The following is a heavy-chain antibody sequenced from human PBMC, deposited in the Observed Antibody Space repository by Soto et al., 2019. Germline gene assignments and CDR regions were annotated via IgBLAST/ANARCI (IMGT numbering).Heavy chain of an antibody. CDR3: AILTGYSSSWYELIDY. V-gene: IGHV3-21*01. J-gene: IGHJ4*02. Sequence: LRLSCAASGFTFSSYSMNWVRQAPGKGLGWVSSISSSSSYIYYADSVKGRFTISRDNAKNSLYLQMNSLRAEDTAVYYCAILTGYSSSWYELIDYWGQGTLVTVSS. CDR2: ISSSSSYI. CDR1: GFTFSSYS. D-gene: IGHD6-13*01.